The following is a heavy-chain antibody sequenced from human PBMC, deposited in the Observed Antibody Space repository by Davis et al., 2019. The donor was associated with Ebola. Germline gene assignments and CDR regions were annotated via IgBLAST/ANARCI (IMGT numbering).Heavy chain of an antibody. D-gene: IGHD2-2*01. Sequence: ASVKVSCKASGYTFTSYDINWVRQATGQGLEWMGWISAYNGNTNYAQKLQGRVTMTTDTSTSTAYMELRSLRSDDTAVYYCARDADIVLVPAAIGYYYYGMDVWGKGTTVTVSS. V-gene: IGHV1-18*01. CDR1: GYTFTSYD. J-gene: IGHJ6*04. CDR3: ARDADIVLVPAAIGYYYYGMDV. CDR2: ISAYNGNT.